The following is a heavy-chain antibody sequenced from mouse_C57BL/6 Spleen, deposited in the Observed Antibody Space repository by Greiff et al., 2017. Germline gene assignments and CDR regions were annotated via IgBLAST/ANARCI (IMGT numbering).Heavy chain of an antibody. J-gene: IGHJ4*01. CDR2: IYPGGGYT. CDR1: GYTFTNYW. D-gene: IGHD1-1*01. V-gene: IGHV1-63*01. CDR3: ARHGSSEDYYAMDY. Sequence: VKLMESGAELVRPGTSVKMSCKASGYTFTNYWIGWAKQRPGHGLEWIGDIYPGGGYTNYNEKFKGKATLTADKSSSTAYMQFSSLTSEDSAIYYCARHGSSEDYYAMDYWGQGTSVTVSS.